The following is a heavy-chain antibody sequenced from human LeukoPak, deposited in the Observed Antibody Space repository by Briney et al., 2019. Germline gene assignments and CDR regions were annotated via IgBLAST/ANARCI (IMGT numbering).Heavy chain of an antibody. D-gene: IGHD6-13*01. CDR2: IYYSGST. J-gene: IGHJ6*03. CDR3: ARGEDSSSWYYPGYYYYYMDV. V-gene: IGHV4-59*01. CDR1: GGSFSVYY. Sequence: SETLSLTCAVYGGSFSVYYWSWIRHPPGKGLEWVGYIYYSGSTNYNPSLKSRVTISVDTSKNQFSLKLSSVTAADTAVYYCARGEDSSSWYYPGYYYYYMDVWGKGTTVTVSS.